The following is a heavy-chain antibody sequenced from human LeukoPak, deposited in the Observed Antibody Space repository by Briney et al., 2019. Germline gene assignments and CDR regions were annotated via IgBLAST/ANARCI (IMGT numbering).Heavy chain of an antibody. D-gene: IGHD6-19*01. CDR1: GYSISNGYY. V-gene: IGHV4-38-2*02. CDR3: ARRHSSGCFYY. Sequence: SETLSLTCTVSGYSISNGYYWDWIRQPPGRGLEWIGNIYRSGSTSYNPSLKSRVTISVDTSKNQFSLKVNSVTAADTAVYCARRHSSGCFYYWGQGTLVTVSS. J-gene: IGHJ4*02. CDR2: IYRSGST.